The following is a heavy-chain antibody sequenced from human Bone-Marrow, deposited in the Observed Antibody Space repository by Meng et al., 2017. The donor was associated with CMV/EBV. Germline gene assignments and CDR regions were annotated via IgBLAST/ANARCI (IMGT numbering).Heavy chain of an antibody. CDR1: GYTFTGYY. V-gene: IGHV1-46*01. Sequence: GSVKVSCKASGYTFTGYYMHWVRQAPGQGLEWMGIINPSGGSTSYAQKFQGRVTMTRDTSTSTVYMELSSLRSEDTAVYYCARDPFGVVRYFDYWGQGTLVTVSS. CDR2: INPSGGST. CDR3: ARDPFGVVRYFDY. D-gene: IGHD3-3*01. J-gene: IGHJ4*02.